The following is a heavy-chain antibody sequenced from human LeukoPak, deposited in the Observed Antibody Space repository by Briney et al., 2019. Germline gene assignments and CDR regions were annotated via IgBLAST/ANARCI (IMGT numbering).Heavy chain of an antibody. D-gene: IGHD2-2*01. CDR1: GLAFRNYG. CDR3: VVILVPGGVWHFDL. Sequence: GTPLRLSCVASGLAFRNYGFHWVRQAPGKGLEWVAIIYSGGGTTKYYAESVKDRFTITRDDSRDTLYLQMNSLRAEDTAVYYCVVILVPGGVWHFDLWGRGTLVTVSS. V-gene: IGHV3-33*03. J-gene: IGHJ2*01. CDR2: IYSGGGTTK.